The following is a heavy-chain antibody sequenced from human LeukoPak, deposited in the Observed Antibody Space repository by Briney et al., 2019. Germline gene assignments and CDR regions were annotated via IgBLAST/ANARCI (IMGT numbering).Heavy chain of an antibody. V-gene: IGHV4-31*03. CDR1: GGSISSGGYY. CDR2: IYYSGST. CDR3: ARVRTWGIFHGMDV. J-gene: IGHJ6*02. Sequence: PSQTLSLTCTVSGGSISSGGYYWSWIRQHPGKGLEWIGYIYYSGSTYYNPFLKSRVTISVDTSKNQFSLKLSSVTAADTAVYYCARVRTWGIFHGMDVWGQGTTVTVSS. D-gene: IGHD3-16*01.